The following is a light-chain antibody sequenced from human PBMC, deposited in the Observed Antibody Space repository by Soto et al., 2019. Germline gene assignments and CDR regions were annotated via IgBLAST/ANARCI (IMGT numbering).Light chain of an antibody. Sequence: DIQMTQSPSTLSASVGDRVTITCRASQSISSWLAWYQQKPGKAPKLLIYDASSLESGVPSRFSGSGSGTEFTLTISSLQPDDFATSYCQQYNSYSITFGGGTRWISN. J-gene: IGKJ4*01. V-gene: IGKV1-5*01. CDR1: QSISSW. CDR3: QQYNSYSIT. CDR2: DAS.